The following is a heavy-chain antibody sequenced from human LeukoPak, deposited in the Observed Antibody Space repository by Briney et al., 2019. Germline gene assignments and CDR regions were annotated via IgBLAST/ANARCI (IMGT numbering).Heavy chain of an antibody. CDR2: ISGSGGST. D-gene: IGHD6-13*01. J-gene: IGHJ4*02. V-gene: IGHV3-23*01. CDR3: AKQGTSYSSSWYTHTYYFDY. Sequence: GGSLRLSCAASGFTFSSYAMSWVRQAPGKGLEWVSAISGSGGSTHYADSVKGRFTISRDNSKNTLYLQMYSLRAEDTAVYYCAKQGTSYSSSWYTHTYYFDYWGQGTLVTVSS. CDR1: GFTFSSYA.